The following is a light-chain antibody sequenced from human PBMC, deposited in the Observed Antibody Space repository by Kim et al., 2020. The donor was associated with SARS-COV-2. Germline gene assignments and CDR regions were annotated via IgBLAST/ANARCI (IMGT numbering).Light chain of an antibody. Sequence: TVTISCTRSSGSIASNYVQWYKQRPGSAPTTVIYEDNQRPSGVPDRFSGSIDSSSNSASLTISGLKTEDEADYYCQSYDSSNLWVFGGGTQLTVL. J-gene: IGLJ3*02. CDR1: SGSIASNY. CDR2: EDN. V-gene: IGLV6-57*03. CDR3: QSYDSSNLWV.